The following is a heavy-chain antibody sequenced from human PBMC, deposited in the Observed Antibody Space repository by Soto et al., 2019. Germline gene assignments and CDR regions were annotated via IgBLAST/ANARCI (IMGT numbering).Heavy chain of an antibody. J-gene: IGHJ6*03. V-gene: IGHV3-66*01. CDR2: FYSGGDT. Sequence: VQLVESGGGLVQPGGSLRLSCAASGFTVSNNYMVWVRQAPGKGLEWVSIFYSGGDTFYADSVTGRFSFSRDYLKNTPYLQMNSRRAGDTAVYYYARDSRYDDPRSGDYYYYMDVWGKGTTVTVSS. CDR3: ARDSRYDDPRSGDYYYYMDV. CDR1: GFTVSNNY. D-gene: IGHD3-3*01.